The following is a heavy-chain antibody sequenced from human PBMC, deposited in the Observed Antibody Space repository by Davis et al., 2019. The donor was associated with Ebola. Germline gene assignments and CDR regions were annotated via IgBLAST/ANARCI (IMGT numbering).Heavy chain of an antibody. D-gene: IGHD3-22*01. Sequence: GGSLRLSCAASGFTFSNFAMTWVRQAPGKGLEWVSSFSDRGGSTYYADSVKGRFTISRDNSKNTLYLQMNSLRAEDTAVYYCARVYDPYYYYGMDVWGQGTTVTVSS. CDR1: GFTFSNFA. J-gene: IGHJ6*02. V-gene: IGHV3-23*01. CDR2: FSDRGGST. CDR3: ARVYDPYYYYGMDV.